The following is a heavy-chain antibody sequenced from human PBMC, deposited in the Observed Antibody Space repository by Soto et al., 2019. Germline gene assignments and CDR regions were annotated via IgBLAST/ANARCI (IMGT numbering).Heavy chain of an antibody. CDR1: GGSFNNYA. CDR3: AVAMVREILIFESSGMHV. Sequence: QVHLVQSGAEVKKPGSSVKVSCKTSGGSFNNYAVSWVRQAPGQGLGWMGGIIPNFDTPNYGQKFQDRVTIIAGESTCTVYMEMRSLRSNDPAVYYCAVAMVREILIFESSGMHVWGQGTTVIVSS. D-gene: IGHD3-10*01. CDR2: IIPNFDTP. J-gene: IGHJ6*02. V-gene: IGHV1-69*01.